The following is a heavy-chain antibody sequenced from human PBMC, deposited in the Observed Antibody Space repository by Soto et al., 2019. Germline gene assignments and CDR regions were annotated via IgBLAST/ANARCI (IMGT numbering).Heavy chain of an antibody. D-gene: IGHD3-16*02. V-gene: IGHV4-39*01. Sequence: SETLSLTCTVSGGSISSSSYYWGWIRQPPGKGLEWIGSIYYSGSTYYNPSLKSRVTISVDTSKNQFSLKLSSVTAADTAVYYCASPFVGGVIGQLDYWGQGTLVTVSS. CDR3: ASPFVGGVIGQLDY. CDR2: IYYSGST. CDR1: GGSISSSSYY. J-gene: IGHJ4*02.